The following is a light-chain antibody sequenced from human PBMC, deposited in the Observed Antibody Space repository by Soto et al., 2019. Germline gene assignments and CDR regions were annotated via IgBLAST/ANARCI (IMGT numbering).Light chain of an antibody. V-gene: IGLV2-14*01. J-gene: IGLJ1*01. CDR2: EVS. CDR3: FSYTSSGTYV. Sequence: QSVGTQPASVSVSPGQSITISCTGTSSDVGNYKYVSWYQQHPGKAPKLMIYEVSNRPSGVSNRFSGSKSGNTASLTISGLQAEDETDYYCFSYTSSGTYVFGTGTKV. CDR1: SSDVGNYKY.